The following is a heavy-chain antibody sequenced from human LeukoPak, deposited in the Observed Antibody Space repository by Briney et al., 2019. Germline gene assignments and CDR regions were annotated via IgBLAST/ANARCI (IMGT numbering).Heavy chain of an antibody. Sequence: GGSLRLSCEVSGFRLTTYGTHWVRQAPGKGLEWVAYIPFDGSDEYYVDSVKGRFSISRDNSKNTLFLQMDSLRPEDTAVYYCARIVGASRTEYWGQGTLVIVSS. J-gene: IGHJ4*02. CDR1: GFRLTTYG. CDR2: IPFDGSDE. V-gene: IGHV3-30*02. D-gene: IGHD1-26*01. CDR3: ARIVGASRTEY.